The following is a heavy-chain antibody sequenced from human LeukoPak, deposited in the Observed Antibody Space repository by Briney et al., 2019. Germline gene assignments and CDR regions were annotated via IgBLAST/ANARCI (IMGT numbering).Heavy chain of an antibody. V-gene: IGHV3-48*03. CDR1: GFTFRNYL. D-gene: IGHD2-2*01. Sequence: GGSLRLSCAASGFTFRNYLMNWVRQAPGKGLEWVSFISSTGGTIYYADSVKGRFTVSRDNAKNTLLLQVNSLRAEDTGVYYCAREMGSSSYVLDVWGQGTMVTVSS. CDR2: ISSTGGTI. J-gene: IGHJ3*01. CDR3: AREMGSSSYVLDV.